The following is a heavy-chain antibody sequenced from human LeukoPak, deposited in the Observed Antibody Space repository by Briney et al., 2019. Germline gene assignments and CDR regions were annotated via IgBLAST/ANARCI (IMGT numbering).Heavy chain of an antibody. J-gene: IGHJ6*02. CDR2: MYSGNYI. V-gene: IGHV3-66*01. CDR3: AREIEILTGYYDYYGMDV. CDR1: GFTVSNNY. D-gene: IGHD3-9*01. Sequence: GGSLRLSCVASGFTVSNNYMSWVRQAPGKGLEWVSIMYSGNYIYYADSVKGRFTISRDNSKNTLFLQMNSLRAEDTAVYYCAREIEILTGYYDYYGMDVWGQGTTVTVSS.